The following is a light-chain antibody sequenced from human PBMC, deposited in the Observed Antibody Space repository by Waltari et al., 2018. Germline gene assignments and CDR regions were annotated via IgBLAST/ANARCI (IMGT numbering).Light chain of an antibody. CDR3: SSYTSSNTWV. J-gene: IGLJ3*02. CDR1: SRDVGCYQY. V-gene: IGLV2-14*01. CDR2: DVS. Sequence: QSALTQPASVSGSPGQSITISCTGTSRDVGCYQYVSWYQQDPGKAPKLMIYDVSKRPSGVSNRFSGSKSGNTVSLTISGLQAEDEADYYCSSYTSSNTWVFGGGTKLTVL.